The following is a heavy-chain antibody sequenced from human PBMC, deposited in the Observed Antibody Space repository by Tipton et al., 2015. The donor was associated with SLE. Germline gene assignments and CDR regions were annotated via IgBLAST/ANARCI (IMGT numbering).Heavy chain of an antibody. CDR1: GFTFSSYT. V-gene: IGHV3-30*04. D-gene: IGHD4-11*01. CDR3: ARGGTTGNYYYMDV. CDR2: IAYDGSFQ. Sequence: RSLRLSCASSGFTFSSYTMQWVRQAPGKGLEWVALIAYDGSFQHYADSVKGRFTISRDSSKNTLYLQMNSLRAEDTALYYCARGGTTGNYYYMDVWGRGTTVTVSS. J-gene: IGHJ6*03.